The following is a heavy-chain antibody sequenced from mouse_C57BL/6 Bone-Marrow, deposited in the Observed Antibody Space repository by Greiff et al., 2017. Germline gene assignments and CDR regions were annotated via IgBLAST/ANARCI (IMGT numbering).Heavy chain of an antibody. Sequence: VMLVESGAELVKPGASVKLSCKASGYTFTEYTIHWVKQRSGQGLEWIGWFYPGSGSIKYNEKFKDKATLTADKSSSTVYMELSRLTSEDSAVYFCARHEEGLGTGTSWYFDVWGTGTTVTVSS. CDR3: ARHEEGLGTGTSWYFDV. CDR1: GYTFTEYT. CDR2: FYPGSGSI. V-gene: IGHV1-62-2*01. D-gene: IGHD4-1*01. J-gene: IGHJ1*03.